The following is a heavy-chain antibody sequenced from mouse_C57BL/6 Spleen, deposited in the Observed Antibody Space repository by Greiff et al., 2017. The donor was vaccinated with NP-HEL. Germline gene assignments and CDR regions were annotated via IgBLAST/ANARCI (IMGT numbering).Heavy chain of an antibody. CDR1: GYTFTSYW. J-gene: IGHJ4*01. V-gene: IGHV1-69*01. CDR3: ARKGGYEAMDY. CDR2: IDPSDSYT. D-gene: IGHD1-1*02. Sequence: QVQLQQPGAELVMPGASVKLSCKASGYTFTSYWMHWVKQRPGQGLEWIGEIDPSDSYTNYNQKFKGKSTLTVDKSSSTAYMQLSSLTSEDSAVYYCARKGGYEAMDYWGQGTSVTVSS.